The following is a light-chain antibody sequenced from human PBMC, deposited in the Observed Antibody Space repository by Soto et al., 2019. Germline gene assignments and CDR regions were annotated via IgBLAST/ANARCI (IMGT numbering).Light chain of an antibody. CDR3: RQYGSSPQT. J-gene: IGKJ3*01. CDR2: SAS. V-gene: IGKV3-20*01. Sequence: EIVLTQSPGTLSLSPGERATLSCRASQSVSGNSLAWYQQKPGQAPRLLIYSASHRATDIPDRFSGSGSATDFTLAISSQEPEDFAVYYCRQYGSSPQTFGPGTKVDI. CDR1: QSVSGNS.